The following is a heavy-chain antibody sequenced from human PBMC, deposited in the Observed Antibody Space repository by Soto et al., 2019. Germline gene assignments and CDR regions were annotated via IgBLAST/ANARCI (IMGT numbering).Heavy chain of an antibody. V-gene: IGHV4-31*03. CDR1: GGSISSGGYY. CDR3: AREVTMVRGSYYYYYYMDV. Sequence: QVQLQESGPGLVKPSQTLSLTCTVSGGSISSGGYYWSWIRQHPGKGLEWIGYIYYSGSTYYNPSLKSRVTISIDTSKNQFSLKLSSVTAADTAVYYCAREVTMVRGSYYYYYYMDVWGKGTTVTVSS. CDR2: IYYSGST. J-gene: IGHJ6*03. D-gene: IGHD3-10*01.